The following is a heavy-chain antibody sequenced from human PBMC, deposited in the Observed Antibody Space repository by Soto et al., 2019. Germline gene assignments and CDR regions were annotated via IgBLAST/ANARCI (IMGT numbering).Heavy chain of an antibody. V-gene: IGHV3-23*01. CDR2: ISGSGGTT. D-gene: IGHD1-20*01. CDR3: AKGGNWNDNHFDY. CDR1: GFTFSSYA. Sequence: EVQLLESGGGLVQPGGSLRLSCAASGFTFSSYAMSWVRQAPGKGLEWVSAISGSGGTTYYPDSVKGRFPISRDNSKNTLYLQMNSLRAEDTAVYYCAKGGNWNDNHFDYWGQGTLVTVSS. J-gene: IGHJ4*02.